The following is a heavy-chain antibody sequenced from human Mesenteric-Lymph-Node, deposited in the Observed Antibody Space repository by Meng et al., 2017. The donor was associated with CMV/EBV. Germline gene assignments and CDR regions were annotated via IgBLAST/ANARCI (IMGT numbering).Heavy chain of an antibody. CDR3: ARVPYCSGGSCYYYGMDV. CDR1: GYTFTSYY. CDR2: INPGGGST. D-gene: IGHD2-15*01. V-gene: IGHV1-46*01. Sequence: ASVKVSCKASGYTFTSYYMHWVRQAPGQGLEWMGIINPGGGSTSYAQKFQGRVTMTRDTSTSTVYMELSSLRSEDTAMYYCARVPYCSGGSCYYYGMDVWGQGTTVTVSS. J-gene: IGHJ6*02.